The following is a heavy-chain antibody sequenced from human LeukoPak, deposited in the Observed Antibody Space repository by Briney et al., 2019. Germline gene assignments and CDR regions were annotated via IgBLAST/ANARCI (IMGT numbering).Heavy chain of an antibody. J-gene: IGHJ4*02. V-gene: IGHV3-11*01. CDR3: TRDRVGLWWFN. CDR1: GFTFSDYY. CDR2: ISGSKSIT. Sequence: GGSLRLSCAASGFTFSDYYMSWIRQAPGKGLEWVSHISGSKSITYYADSVKGRFSISRDNAKNSLYLQMNSLRAEDTAVYYCTRDRVGLWWFNWGQGTLVTVSS. D-gene: IGHD2-21*01.